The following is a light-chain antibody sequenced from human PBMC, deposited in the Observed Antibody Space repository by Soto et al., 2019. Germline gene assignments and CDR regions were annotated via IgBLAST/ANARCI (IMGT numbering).Light chain of an antibody. V-gene: IGKV3-20*01. CDR3: QQYGSSPRT. CDR2: GAS. CDR1: QSLSRTS. J-gene: IGKJ1*01. Sequence: EIVLTQSPGTLSLSPGDRATLSCRASQSLSRTSLAWYQQKPGRAPRLLIYGASTGATGIPDRFSGSGSGTDFTLTISRLEPEDFAVYYCQQYGSSPRTFGQGTKVEIK.